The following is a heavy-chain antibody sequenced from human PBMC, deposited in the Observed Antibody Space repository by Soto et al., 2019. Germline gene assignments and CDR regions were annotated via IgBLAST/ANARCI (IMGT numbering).Heavy chain of an antibody. CDR1: GFTFSSYA. D-gene: IGHD3-10*01. CDR2: ISYDGSNK. J-gene: IGHJ6*02. Sequence: GGSLRLSCAASGFTFSSYAMHWVRQAPGKGLEWVAVISYDGSNKYYADYVKGRFTISRDNSKNTLYLKMNSLRAEDTAVYYCARGWDYYGSGSYYNPPGMDVWGQGTTVTVSS. V-gene: IGHV3-30-3*01. CDR3: ARGWDYYGSGSYYNPPGMDV.